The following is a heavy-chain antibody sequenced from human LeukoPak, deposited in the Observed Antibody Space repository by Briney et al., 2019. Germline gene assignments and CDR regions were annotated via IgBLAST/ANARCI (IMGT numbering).Heavy chain of an antibody. CDR2: IYYSGST. J-gene: IGHJ4*02. CDR3: ARQMPYYYGSGSYCFDY. D-gene: IGHD3-10*01. V-gene: IGHV4-39*01. Sequence: SETLSLTCTVSGVSISRSSYYWGWIRQPPGKGLEWSGSIYYSGSTYYNPSLKSPLTISVDTSKNQFSLKLRSVTAADTAVYYCARQMPYYYGSGSYCFDYWGQGTLVTVSS. CDR1: GVSISRSSYY.